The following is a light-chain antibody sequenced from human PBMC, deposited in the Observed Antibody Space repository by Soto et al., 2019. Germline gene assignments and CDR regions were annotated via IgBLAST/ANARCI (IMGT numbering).Light chain of an antibody. CDR1: QSVSIW. CDR2: KSS. Sequence: DIQMTQSPSTLSASEGDRVTISCRASQSVSIWLAWYQQKPGRAPKHLIYKSSILESGVPSRFSGSGSGTEFTLTISSLQPDDFATYYCQQFNTSPWTFGQGTKVEIK. V-gene: IGKV1-5*03. CDR3: QQFNTSPWT. J-gene: IGKJ1*01.